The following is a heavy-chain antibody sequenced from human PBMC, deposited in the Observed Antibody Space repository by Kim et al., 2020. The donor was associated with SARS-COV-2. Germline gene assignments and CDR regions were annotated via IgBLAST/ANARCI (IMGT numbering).Heavy chain of an antibody. CDR2: IYYSGST. D-gene: IGHD1-26*01. CDR3: ARGLGVGAFGDWFDP. J-gene: IGHJ5*02. CDR1: GGSISSYY. V-gene: IGHV4-59*01. Sequence: SETLSLTCTVSGGSISSYYWSWIRQPPGKGLEWIGYIYYSGSTNYNPSLKSRVTISVDTSKNQFSLKLSSVTAADTAVYYCARGLGVGAFGDWFDPWGQGTLVTVSS.